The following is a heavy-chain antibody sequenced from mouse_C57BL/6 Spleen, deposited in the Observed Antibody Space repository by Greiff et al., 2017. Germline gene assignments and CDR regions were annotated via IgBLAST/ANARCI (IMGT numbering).Heavy chain of an antibody. J-gene: IGHJ4*01. CDR1: GYTFTSYW. CDR3: TRWGYYGNSDYYAMYY. V-gene: IGHV1-5*01. Sequence: VQLQQSGTVLARPGASVKMSCKTSGYTFTSYWMHWVKQRPGQGLEWIGSISPGNSDTSYNHQFQGKAKLNAVTSASTAYLELSILTNEYSAVYYGTRWGYYGNSDYYAMYYCGQGNAVTVSS. CDR2: ISPGNSDT. D-gene: IGHD1-1*01.